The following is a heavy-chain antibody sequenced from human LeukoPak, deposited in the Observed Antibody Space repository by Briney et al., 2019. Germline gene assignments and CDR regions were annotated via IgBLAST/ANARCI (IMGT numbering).Heavy chain of an antibody. D-gene: IGHD3-9*01. CDR3: ARDGTYYDILTEDYYYYGMDV. Sequence: GGSLRLSCAASGFTVSSNYMSWVHQAPGKGLEWVSVIYSGGSTYYADSVKGRFTISRDNSKNTLYLQMNSLRAEDTAVYYCARDGTYYDILTEDYYYYGMDVWGQGTTVTVSS. CDR2: IYSGGST. V-gene: IGHV3-53*01. CDR1: GFTVSSNY. J-gene: IGHJ6*02.